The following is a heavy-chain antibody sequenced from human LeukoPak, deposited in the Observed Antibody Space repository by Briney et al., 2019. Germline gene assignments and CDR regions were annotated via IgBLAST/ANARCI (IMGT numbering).Heavy chain of an antibody. CDR3: ARILLWFGELYDY. Sequence: GGSLRLSCAASGFTFSSYEMNWVRQAPGKGLEWVSYISSSASTIYYADSVKGRFTISRDNAKNSLYLQMNSLRAEDTAVYYCARILLWFGELYDYWGQGTLVTVSS. CDR1: GFTFSSYE. D-gene: IGHD3-10*01. V-gene: IGHV3-48*03. J-gene: IGHJ4*02. CDR2: ISSSASTI.